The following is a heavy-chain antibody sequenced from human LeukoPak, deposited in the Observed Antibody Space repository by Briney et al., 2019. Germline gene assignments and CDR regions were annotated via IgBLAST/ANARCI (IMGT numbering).Heavy chain of an antibody. Sequence: KPSETLSLTCPVSGTSLTGSYWSWIRHPPGKGLDWLGFIYYTGGANYNPSIRSRVTASLDTSTKQFSLKVTSVTAANTAVYYCATVRAGVFPADRYFDVWGRGTLVTVSS. D-gene: IGHD6-19*01. J-gene: IGHJ2*01. CDR3: ATVRAGVFPADRYFDV. CDR2: IYYTGGA. CDR1: GTSLTGSY. V-gene: IGHV4-59*01.